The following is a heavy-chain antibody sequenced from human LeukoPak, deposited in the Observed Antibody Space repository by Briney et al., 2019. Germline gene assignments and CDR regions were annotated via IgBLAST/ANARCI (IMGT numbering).Heavy chain of an antibody. Sequence: KPSETLSLTCTASGGSVSSYYWSWIRQPAGKGLDWIGRIFSSGSTNYNPSLKSRLTMSVDTSKNEISLNLTSVSAADTAVYYCARNAYDSGGRAFDIWGQGTMVTVSS. CDR3: ARNAYDSGGRAFDI. D-gene: IGHD3-22*01. CDR2: IFSSGST. V-gene: IGHV4-4*07. J-gene: IGHJ3*02. CDR1: GGSVSSYY.